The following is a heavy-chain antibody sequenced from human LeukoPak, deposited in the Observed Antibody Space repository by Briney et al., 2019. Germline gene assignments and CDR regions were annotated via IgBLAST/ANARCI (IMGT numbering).Heavy chain of an antibody. CDR1: GGSISSGSYY. CDR3: ARGNADFIAAAGSFDY. Sequence: SQTLSLTCTVSGGSISSGSYYWSWIRQPAGKGLEWIGRIYTSGSTNYNPSLKSRVTISVDTSKNQFSLKLSSVTAADTAVYYCARGNADFIAAAGSFDYWGQGTLVTVSS. J-gene: IGHJ4*02. D-gene: IGHD6-13*01. V-gene: IGHV4-61*02. CDR2: IYTSGST.